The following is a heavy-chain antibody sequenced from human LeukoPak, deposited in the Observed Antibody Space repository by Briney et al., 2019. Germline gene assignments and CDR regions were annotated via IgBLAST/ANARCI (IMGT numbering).Heavy chain of an antibody. J-gene: IGHJ6*04. D-gene: IGHD3-10*02. V-gene: IGHV3-74*01. CDR3: AELGITMIGGV. CDR2: INGDGSNV. CDR1: GFVFSDYY. Sequence: GGSLRLSCAASGFVFSDYYMHWVRQAPGKGLVWVSHINGDGSNVNYADSVKGRFTISRDNAKNSLYLQMNSLRAEDTAVYYCAELGITMIGGVWGKGTTVTISS.